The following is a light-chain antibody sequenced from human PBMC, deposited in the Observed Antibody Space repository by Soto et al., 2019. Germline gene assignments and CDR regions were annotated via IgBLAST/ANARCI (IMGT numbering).Light chain of an antibody. CDR2: EVS. CDR1: SSDVGGYHY. V-gene: IGLV2-8*01. Sequence: QSALTQPPSASGSPGQSVTISCTGTSSDVGGYHYVSWYQQHPGKAPKLMIYEVSKRPSGVPDRFSGSKSGNTASLTVSGLQAEDEADYYCSSYAGSNTVVFGGGTKVTVL. J-gene: IGLJ2*01. CDR3: SSYAGSNTVV.